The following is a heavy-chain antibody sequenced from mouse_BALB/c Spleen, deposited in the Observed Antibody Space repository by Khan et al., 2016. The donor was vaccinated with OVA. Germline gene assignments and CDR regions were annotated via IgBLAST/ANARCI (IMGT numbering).Heavy chain of an antibody. D-gene: IGHD2-14*01. J-gene: IGHJ3*01. V-gene: IGHV1-26*01. CDR2: INPNTYNI. CDR3: ARGYDFFAS. Sequence: VQLKQSGPDLVKTGASVKISCMASGYSFTAYYMNWVRLSHGKSLECIGRINPNTYNINYNQKFMGKAILTVDTSSSTAYMELRSLTSEDSAVYFCARGYDFFASWGQGTLVTVSA. CDR1: GYSFTAYY.